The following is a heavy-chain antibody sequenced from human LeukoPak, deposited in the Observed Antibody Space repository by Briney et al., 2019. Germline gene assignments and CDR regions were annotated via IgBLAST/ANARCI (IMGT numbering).Heavy chain of an antibody. CDR1: GGSISSYY. CDR3: ARASSYSSGYYFDY. J-gene: IGHJ4*02. D-gene: IGHD3-22*01. CDR2: IYYSGST. Sequence: SETLSLTCTVSGGSISSYYWSWIRQPPGKGLGWIGYIYYSGSTNYNPSLKSRVTISVDTSKNQFSLKLSSVTAADTAVYYCARASSYSSGYYFDYWGQGTLVTVSS. V-gene: IGHV4-59*01.